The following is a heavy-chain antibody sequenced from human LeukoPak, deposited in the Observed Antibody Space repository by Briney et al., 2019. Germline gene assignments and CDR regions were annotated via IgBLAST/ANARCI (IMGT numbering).Heavy chain of an antibody. CDR1: GFTFSSYG. CDR3: ARKMAFYDSSGYYPFDY. J-gene: IGHJ4*02. CDR2: IRYDGSNK. V-gene: IGHV3-30*02. D-gene: IGHD3-22*01. Sequence: GGSLRLSCAASGFTFSSYGMHWVRQAPGKGLEWVAFIRYDGSNKYYADSVKGRFTISRDNSKNTLYLQMNSLRAEDTAVYYCARKMAFYDSSGYYPFDYWGQGTLVTVSS.